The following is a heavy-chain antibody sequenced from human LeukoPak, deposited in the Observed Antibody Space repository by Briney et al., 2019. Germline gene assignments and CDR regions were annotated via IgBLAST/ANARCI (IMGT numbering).Heavy chain of an antibody. D-gene: IGHD3-16*01. J-gene: IGHJ4*02. CDR3: VRGGEGLLPYY. CDR1: GYLFTGHY. Sequence: GASVKASCTTSGYLFTGHYVHWIRQAHGQGLEWLGCINPNTGDSQYAEKFQGRVTVTRDTSISTAYMEVTSLESDDSAVYYCVRGGEGLLPYYWGQGTLVTVSS. V-gene: IGHV1-2*02. CDR2: INPNTGDS.